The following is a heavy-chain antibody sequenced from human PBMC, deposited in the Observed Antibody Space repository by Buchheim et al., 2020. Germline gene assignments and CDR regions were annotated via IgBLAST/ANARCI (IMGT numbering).Heavy chain of an antibody. J-gene: IGHJ4*02. Sequence: QVQLQESGPGLVKPSQTLSLTCAVSGGSIISGANYWSWIRQHPGKGLEWIGYIYYSGSTFFNPSLKSRVTISRDTSKNQFSLKLSSVTAADTAVYYCARESDDTNDYSLDYWGQGTL. V-gene: IGHV4-30-4*01. CDR3: ARESDDTNDYSLDY. CDR2: IYYSGST. CDR1: GGSIISGANY. D-gene: IGHD3-22*01.